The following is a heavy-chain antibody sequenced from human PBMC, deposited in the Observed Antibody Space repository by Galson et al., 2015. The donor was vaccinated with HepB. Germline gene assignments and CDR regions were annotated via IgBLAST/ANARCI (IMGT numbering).Heavy chain of an antibody. CDR3: AKQMGVTHYYYYAMDV. V-gene: IGHV3-23*01. CDR2: ISGAAGDGRT. D-gene: IGHD2-8*01. CDR1: GFTFSSYA. J-gene: IGHJ6*02. Sequence: SLRLSCAASGFTFSSYAMSWVRQAPGRGLEWVSAISGAAGDGRTYYADSVKGRFTISRDNSKNIVFLQMNGLRAEDTAVYYCAKQMGVTHYYYYAMDVWGQGTTVTVSS.